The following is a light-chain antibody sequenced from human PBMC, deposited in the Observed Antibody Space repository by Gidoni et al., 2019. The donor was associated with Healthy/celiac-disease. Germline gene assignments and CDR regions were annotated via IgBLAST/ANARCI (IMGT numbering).Light chain of an antibody. CDR1: QSVSSSY. J-gene: IGKJ5*01. CDR3: KQYGSS. V-gene: IGKV3-20*01. CDR2: GAS. Sequence: EIVFTQSPGTLSLSPGERATLSCRGSQSVSSSYLAWYQQKPGQAPRLLIHGASSRATGIPDRFSGSGSGTDFTLTISRLEPEDFAVYYCKQYGSSFGQGTRLEIK.